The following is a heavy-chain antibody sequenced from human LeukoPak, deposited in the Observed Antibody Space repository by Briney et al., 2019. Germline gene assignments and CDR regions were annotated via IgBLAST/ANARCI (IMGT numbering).Heavy chain of an antibody. CDR3: AKVAHYGDSVPFDH. V-gene: IGHV3-30*02. D-gene: IGHD4-17*01. CDR2: IRYDGSTE. CDR1: GFTFNSYG. Sequence: GGSLRLSCAASGFTFNSYGMHWVRQAPGKGLEWVAFIRYDGSTEYYADSVKGRSTISRDNSKNTVYLQMNSLRAEDTAVYYCAKVAHYGDSVPFDHWGQGTLVTVSS. J-gene: IGHJ4*02.